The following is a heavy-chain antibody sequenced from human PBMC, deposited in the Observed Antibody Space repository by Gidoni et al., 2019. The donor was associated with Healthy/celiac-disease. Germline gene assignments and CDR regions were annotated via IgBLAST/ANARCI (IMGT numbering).Heavy chain of an antibody. V-gene: IGHV4-34*01. CDR3: ASGIQLWS. J-gene: IGHJ4*02. CDR2: INHSGST. D-gene: IGHD5-18*01. Sequence: QVQLQQWGAGLLKPSETLSLTCAVYGGSFSGYYWSWIRQPPGKGLEWIGEINHSGSTNYNPYLKSRVTISVDTSKNQFSLKLSSVTAADTAVYYCASGIQLWSWGQGTLVTVSS. CDR1: GGSFSGYY.